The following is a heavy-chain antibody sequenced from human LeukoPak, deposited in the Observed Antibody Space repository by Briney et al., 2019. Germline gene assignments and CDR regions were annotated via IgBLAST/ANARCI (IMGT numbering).Heavy chain of an antibody. V-gene: IGHV1-2*04. CDR3: ARGMVATVPFDY. CDR2: INPNSGGT. J-gene: IGHJ4*02. CDR1: GYTFTSHG. D-gene: IGHD5-12*01. Sequence: ASVKVSCKASGYTFTSHGISWVRQAPGQGLEWMGWINPNSGGTNYAQKFQGWVTMTRDTSISTAYMELSRLRSDDTAVYYCARGMVATVPFDYWGQGTLVTVSS.